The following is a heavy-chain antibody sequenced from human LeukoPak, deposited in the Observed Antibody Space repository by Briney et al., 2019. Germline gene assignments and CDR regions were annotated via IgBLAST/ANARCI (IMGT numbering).Heavy chain of an antibody. D-gene: IGHD5-18*01. Sequence: PSGTLSLTCTVSGGSISSYYWSWIRQPPGKGLEWIGYIYYSGSTNYNPSLKSRVTISVDTSKNQFSLKLSSVTAADTAVYYCARSGIQLWLLETPINWFDPWGQGTLVTVSS. J-gene: IGHJ5*02. CDR2: IYYSGST. V-gene: IGHV4-59*08. CDR1: GGSISSYY. CDR3: ARSGIQLWLLETPINWFDP.